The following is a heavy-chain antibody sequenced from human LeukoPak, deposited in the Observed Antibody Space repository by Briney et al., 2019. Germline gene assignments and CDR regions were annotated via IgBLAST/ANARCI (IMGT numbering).Heavy chain of an antibody. CDR1: GGSISSYY. CDR2: IYHTGST. D-gene: IGHD6-25*01. V-gene: IGHV4-59*01. J-gene: IGHJ4*02. Sequence: PSETLSLTCTVSGGSISSYYWSWIRQPPGKGPEWIANIYHTGSTNYNPSLSGRVTISIGTAKNQFSLKLTSVTAADTAVYYCARRGRNSSGWQDYLWGQGTLVTVSS. CDR3: ARRGRNSSGWQDYL.